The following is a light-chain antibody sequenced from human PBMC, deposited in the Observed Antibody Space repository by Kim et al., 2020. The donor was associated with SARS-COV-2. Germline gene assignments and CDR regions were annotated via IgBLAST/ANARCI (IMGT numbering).Light chain of an antibody. Sequence: PGASAILSCRSSQSVAGDYFAWYRQTPAQAPRLLIFDASTRATGISDRFSGSGSGIDLSLTTSRLGPEDFAVYYCQQYGTSPCSFGQGTKLEI. V-gene: IGKV3-20*01. J-gene: IGKJ2*04. CDR1: QSVAGDY. CDR3: QQYGTSPCS. CDR2: DAS.